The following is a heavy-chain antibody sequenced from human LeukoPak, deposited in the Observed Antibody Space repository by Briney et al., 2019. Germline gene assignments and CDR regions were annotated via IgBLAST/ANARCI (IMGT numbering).Heavy chain of an antibody. J-gene: IGHJ4*02. CDR2: IYYSGST. Sequence: SKTLSLTCSVSGYSISSGYYWGWIRQPPGKGLEWIGSIYYSGSTYYNPSLKSRVTISVDTSKNQFSLKLSSVTAADTAVYYCARDRYYYDSSGYYVFDYWGQGTLVTVSS. V-gene: IGHV4-38-2*02. D-gene: IGHD3-22*01. CDR1: GYSISSGYY. CDR3: ARDRYYYDSSGYYVFDY.